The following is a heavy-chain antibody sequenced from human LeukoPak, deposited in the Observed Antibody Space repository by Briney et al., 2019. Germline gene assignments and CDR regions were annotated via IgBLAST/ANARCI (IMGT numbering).Heavy chain of an antibody. CDR2: IGTHNGNT. CDR3: VRGAGYSYHEQFFDY. Sequence: GASVKVSCKASGYTFTGYYMHWVRQAPGQGLEWMGWIGTHNGNTNYAQNLQGRVTMTTDTSTSTVYMELRSLMSDDTAVYYCVRGAGYSYHEQFFDYWGQGTLVTVSS. D-gene: IGHD5-18*01. V-gene: IGHV1-18*04. J-gene: IGHJ4*02. CDR1: GYTFTGYY.